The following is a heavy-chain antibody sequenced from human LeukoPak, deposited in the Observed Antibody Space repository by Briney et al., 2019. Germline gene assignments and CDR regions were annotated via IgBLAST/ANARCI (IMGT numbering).Heavy chain of an antibody. CDR2: IKSKTDGGTT. CDR3: TTGPVFDY. Sequence: GGSLRLSCAASGFTFSTASGFTFSTYWMSWVRQAPGKGLEWVGRIKSKTDGGTTDYAAPVKGRFTISRDDSKNTLYLQMNSLETEDTAVYYCTTGPVFDYWGQGTLVTVSS. J-gene: IGHJ4*02. CDR1: GFTFSTASGFTFSTYW. V-gene: IGHV3-15*01.